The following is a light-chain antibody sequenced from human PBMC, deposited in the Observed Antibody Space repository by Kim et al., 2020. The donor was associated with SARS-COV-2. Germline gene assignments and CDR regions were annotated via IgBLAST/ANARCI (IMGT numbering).Light chain of an antibody. CDR2: WAS. CDR1: QSVLYSSNNKNY. V-gene: IGKV4-1*01. Sequence: DIVMTQSPDSLAVSLGERATINCKSSQSVLYSSNNKNYLAWYQQKPGQPPKLLIYWASTRESGVPDLFSGSGSGTDFTLTISSLQAEDVAVYYCQQYYSTLTFGPGTKVDIK. CDR3: QQYYSTLT. J-gene: IGKJ3*01.